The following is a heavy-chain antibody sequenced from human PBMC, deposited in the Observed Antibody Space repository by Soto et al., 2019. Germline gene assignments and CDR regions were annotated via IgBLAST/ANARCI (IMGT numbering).Heavy chain of an antibody. V-gene: IGHV1-46*01. D-gene: IGHD3-22*01. Sequence: ASVKVSCKASGYTFTSYYMHWVRQAPGQGLEWMGIINPSGGSTSYAQKFQGRVTMTRDTSTSTVYMELSSLRYEYTSVYYCARDLPRITMIEDHYWGQGTLVTVSS. J-gene: IGHJ4*02. CDR1: GYTFTSYY. CDR2: INPSGGST. CDR3: ARDLPRITMIEDHY.